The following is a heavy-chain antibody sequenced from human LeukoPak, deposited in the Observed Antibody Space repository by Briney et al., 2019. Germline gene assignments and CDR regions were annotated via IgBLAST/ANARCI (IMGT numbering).Heavy chain of an antibody. CDR1: GGSISSSSYY. CDR3: ARHMGRYSSGWPFDY. CDR2: IYYSGST. V-gene: IGHV4-39*01. Sequence: SETLSLTCTVSGGSISSSSYYWGWIRQPPGKGLEWIGSIYYSGSTNYNPSLKSRVTISVDTSKNQFSLKLSSVTAADTAVYYCARHMGRYSSGWPFDYWGQGTLVTVSS. D-gene: IGHD6-19*01. J-gene: IGHJ4*02.